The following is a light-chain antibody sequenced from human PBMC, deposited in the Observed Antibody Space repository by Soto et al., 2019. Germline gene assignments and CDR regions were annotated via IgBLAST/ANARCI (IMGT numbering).Light chain of an antibody. CDR3: SSFRSGSTL. Sequence: QSALTQPASVSGSPGQSITISCTGTSSDVGGYNYVSWYQQHPGKAPKLMIFEVSYRPSGVSNRFSGSKSGNTASLTISGLQAEDEADYYCSSFRSGSTLFGTGTKLTVL. J-gene: IGLJ1*01. CDR2: EVS. CDR1: SSDVGGYNY. V-gene: IGLV2-14*01.